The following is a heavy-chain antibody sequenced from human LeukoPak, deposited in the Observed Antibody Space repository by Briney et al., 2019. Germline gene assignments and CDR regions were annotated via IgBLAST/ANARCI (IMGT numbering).Heavy chain of an antibody. D-gene: IGHD3-3*01. Sequence: GGSLRLSCAAPGFTFSSSAMHWVRQAPGKGLEWVAVISYDESNKYYADSVKGRFTISRDNSKNTLYLQMNSLRAEDTAVYYCARGTDTKPFWSGYWVDVWGQGTTVTVSS. CDR1: GFTFSSSA. J-gene: IGHJ6*02. V-gene: IGHV3-30*03. CDR3: ARGTDTKPFWSGYWVDV. CDR2: ISYDESNK.